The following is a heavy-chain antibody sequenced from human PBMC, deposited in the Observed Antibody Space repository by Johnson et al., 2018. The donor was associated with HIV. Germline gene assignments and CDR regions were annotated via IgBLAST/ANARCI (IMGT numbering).Heavy chain of an antibody. CDR2: IKQDGSEK. CDR3: ARSYTGSASVYRDAFDI. CDR1: GFTFSSYW. Sequence: VQLVESGGGLVQPGGSLRLSCAASGFTFSSYWMSWVRQAPGKGLEWVANIKQDGSEKYYVDSVKGRFTISRDNAKNSLYLQMNSLRAEDTAVYYCARSYTGSASVYRDAFDIWGQGTMVTVSS. J-gene: IGHJ3*02. V-gene: IGHV3-7*05. D-gene: IGHD1-14*01.